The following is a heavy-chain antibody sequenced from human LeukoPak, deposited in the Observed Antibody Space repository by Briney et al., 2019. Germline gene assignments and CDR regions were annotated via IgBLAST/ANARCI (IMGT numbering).Heavy chain of an antibody. V-gene: IGHV1-18*01. CDR3: ARDGPSVLRYFDWLTNDYYYYYMDV. Sequence: GASVKVSCKASGYTFTSYGISWVRQAPGQGLEWMGWISAYNGNTNYAQKLQGRVTMTTDTSTSTAYMELRSLRSDDTAVYYCARDGPSVLRYFDWLTNDYYYYYMDVWGKGTTVTVSS. D-gene: IGHD3-9*01. CDR1: GYTFTSYG. CDR2: ISAYNGNT. J-gene: IGHJ6*03.